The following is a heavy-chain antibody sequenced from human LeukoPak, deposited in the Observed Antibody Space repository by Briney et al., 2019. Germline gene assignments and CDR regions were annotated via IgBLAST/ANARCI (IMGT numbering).Heavy chain of an antibody. CDR1: GYTFTSYD. CDR3: ARDPQDYYDSSGYYPSDY. V-gene: IGHV1-8*01. J-gene: IGHJ4*02. Sequence: ASVKVSCKASGYTFTSYDINWLRQATGQGPEWMGWMNPNSGATGYAQKFQGRVTMTRSTSINTAYMELSSLRSEDTAVYYCARDPQDYYDSSGYYPSDYWGQGTLVTVSS. CDR2: MNPNSGAT. D-gene: IGHD3-22*01.